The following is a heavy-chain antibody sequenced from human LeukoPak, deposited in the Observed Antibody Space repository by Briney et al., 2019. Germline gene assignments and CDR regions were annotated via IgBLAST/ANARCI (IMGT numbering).Heavy chain of an antibody. CDR3: ARDLSGYYFPDAFDI. V-gene: IGHV3-7*01. CDR2: IKQDGSEK. Sequence: GGSLRLSCAASGFTFSSYGMNWVRQAPGKGLEWVANIKQDGSEKYYVDSVKGRFTISRDNAKNSLYLQMNSLRAEDTAVYYCARDLSGYYFPDAFDIWGQGTMVTVSS. J-gene: IGHJ3*02. D-gene: IGHD3-22*01. CDR1: GFTFSSYG.